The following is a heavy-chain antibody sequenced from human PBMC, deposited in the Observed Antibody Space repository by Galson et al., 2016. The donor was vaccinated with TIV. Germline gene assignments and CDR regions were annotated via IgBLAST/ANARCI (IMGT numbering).Heavy chain of an antibody. CDR2: ISGSGYRT. Sequence: SLRLSCAASGFTFGHYAMTWARQVPGKGLEWAAGISGSGYRTFYADSVKGRFTISRENSKNTLYLQMNSLRAEDTAVYYCAKGNSNHDREYLYFYYGMDVWGQGTTVTVSS. V-gene: IGHV3-23*01. J-gene: IGHJ6*02. CDR3: AKGNSNHDREYLYFYYGMDV. D-gene: IGHD2/OR15-2a*01. CDR1: GFTFGHYA.